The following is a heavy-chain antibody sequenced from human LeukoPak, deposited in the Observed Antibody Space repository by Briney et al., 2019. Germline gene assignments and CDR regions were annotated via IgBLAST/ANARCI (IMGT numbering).Heavy chain of an antibody. V-gene: IGHV3-30*02. D-gene: IGHD3-22*01. Sequence: GGSLRLSCAASGFTFSSYGMHWVRQAPGKGLEWVAFIRYDGSNKYYADSVKGRFTISRDNSKNTLYLQMNSLRAEDTAVYYCAKDRRDGYYDSSGMDAFDIWGQGTMVTVSS. CDR1: GFTFSSYG. CDR2: IRYDGSNK. CDR3: AKDRRDGYYDSSGMDAFDI. J-gene: IGHJ3*02.